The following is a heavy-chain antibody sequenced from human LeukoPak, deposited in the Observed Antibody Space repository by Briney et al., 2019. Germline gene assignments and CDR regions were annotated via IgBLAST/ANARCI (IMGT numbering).Heavy chain of an antibody. Sequence: PGGSLRLSCAASGFSLRDFWMSWVRQAPGKGGEWVAKIKQGGSVKYYADSVKGRFTRSREDAKSSLYVQMNSLGDEDTAVYYCARFGYSGWNLEYWGQGTLVTVSS. D-gene: IGHD5-12*01. CDR3: ARFGYSGWNLEY. V-gene: IGHV3-7*01. J-gene: IGHJ4*02. CDR2: IKQGGSVK. CDR1: GFSLRDFW.